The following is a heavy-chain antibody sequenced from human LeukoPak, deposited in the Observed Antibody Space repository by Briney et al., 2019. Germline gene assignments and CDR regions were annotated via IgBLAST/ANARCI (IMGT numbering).Heavy chain of an antibody. CDR2: IYTSGST. CDR1: GGSISSGSYY. CDR3: ARGMRGSGVPFYYYYGMDV. J-gene: IGHJ6*02. D-gene: IGHD3-10*01. Sequence: PSETLSLTCTVSGGSISSGSYYWSWIRQPAGKGLEWIGRIYTSGSTNYNPSLKSRVTISVDTSKNQFSLKLSSVTAADTAVYYCARGMRGSGVPFYYYYGMDVWGQGTTVTVSS. V-gene: IGHV4-61*02.